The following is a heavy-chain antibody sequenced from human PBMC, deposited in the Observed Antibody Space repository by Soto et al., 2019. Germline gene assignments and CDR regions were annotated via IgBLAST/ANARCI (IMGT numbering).Heavy chain of an antibody. CDR1: GFTFSSYG. CDR2: ISYDGSNK. D-gene: IGHD3-10*01. CDR3: AKIWSRNYDY. J-gene: IGHJ4*02. Sequence: GGSLRLSCAASGFTFSSYGMHWVRQAPGKGLEWVAVISYDGSNKYYADSVKGRFTISRDNSKNTLYLQMNSLRAEDTAVYYCAKIWSRNYDYWGQGTLVTVSS. V-gene: IGHV3-30*18.